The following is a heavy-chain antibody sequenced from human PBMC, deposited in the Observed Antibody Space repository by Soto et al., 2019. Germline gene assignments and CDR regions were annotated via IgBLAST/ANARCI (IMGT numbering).Heavy chain of an antibody. CDR3: ARSIVRSNSDYYYYYYGMDV. V-gene: IGHV1-69*13. J-gene: IGHJ6*02. Sequence: VASVKVSCKASGGTFSSYAIGWVRQAPGQGLEWMGGIIPIFGTANYAQKFQGRVTITADESTSTAYMELSSLRSEDTAVYYCARSIVRSNSDYYYYYYGMDVWGQGTTVTVSS. CDR2: IIPIFGTA. CDR1: GGTFSSYA. D-gene: IGHD1-26*01.